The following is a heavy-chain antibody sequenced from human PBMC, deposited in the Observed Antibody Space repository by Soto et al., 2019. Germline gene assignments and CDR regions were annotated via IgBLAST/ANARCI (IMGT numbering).Heavy chain of an antibody. CDR2: IIPIFGTA. V-gene: IGHV1-69*13. D-gene: IGHD2-2*01. CDR3: ARGILSSTSYYYYYYGMDV. CDR1: GGTFSSYA. J-gene: IGHJ6*02. Sequence: SVKVSCKASGGTFSSYAISWVRQAPGQGLEWMGGIIPIFGTANYAQKFQGRVTITADESTSTAYMELSSLRSEDTAVYYCARGILSSTSYYYYYYGMDVWGQGTTVTVSS.